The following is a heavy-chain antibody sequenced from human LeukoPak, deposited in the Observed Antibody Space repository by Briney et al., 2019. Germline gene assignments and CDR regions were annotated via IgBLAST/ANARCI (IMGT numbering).Heavy chain of an antibody. V-gene: IGHV3-66*01. CDR3: ARGRPAHYFDS. CDR1: GFTVSSTY. Sequence: GGSLGLSCAASGFTVSSTYLTWVRQAPGKGLEWLSVIYSGGYTYYADSVKGRFFISRDISENMVYLQMNSLSVEDTAVHFCARGRPAHYFDSWGPGTLVTVS. D-gene: IGHD6-6*01. CDR2: IYSGGYT. J-gene: IGHJ4*02.